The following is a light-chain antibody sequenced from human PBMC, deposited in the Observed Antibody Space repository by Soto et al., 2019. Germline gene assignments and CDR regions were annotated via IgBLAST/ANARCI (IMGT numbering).Light chain of an antibody. CDR3: ASYAGTKLFV. CDR1: SSDVGAYTS. J-gene: IGLJ1*01. Sequence: QSALTQPASVSGSPGQSITISCSGTSSDVGAYTSVSWYQQHPGKAPKLMIYEVSNRPSGVSNRFSGSKSANTASLTVSGLQADDEADYYCASYAGTKLFVFGSGTKLTVL. V-gene: IGLV2-14*01. CDR2: EVS.